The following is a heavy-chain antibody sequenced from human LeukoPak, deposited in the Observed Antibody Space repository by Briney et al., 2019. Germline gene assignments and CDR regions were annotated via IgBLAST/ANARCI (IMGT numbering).Heavy chain of an antibody. CDR2: ISSSSSYI. D-gene: IGHD6-19*01. Sequence: GGSLRLSCAASAFTFSSYGMSWVRRAPGKGLEWVSSISSSSSYIYYADSVKGRFTISRDNAKNSLYLQMNSLRAEDMAVYYCARDPGGYSSGGELDVWGKGTTVTVSS. J-gene: IGHJ6*04. CDR1: AFTFSSYG. V-gene: IGHV3-21*01. CDR3: ARDPGGYSSGGELDV.